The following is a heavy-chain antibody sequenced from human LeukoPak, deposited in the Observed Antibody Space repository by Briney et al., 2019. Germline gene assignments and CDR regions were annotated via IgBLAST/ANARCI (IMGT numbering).Heavy chain of an antibody. V-gene: IGHV3-30*18. CDR3: AKDYSYGSIDY. J-gene: IGHJ4*02. Sequence: GGSLRLSCAASGFTFSSYGMHWVRQAPAKGLEWVAVISYDGSNKYYADSVKGRFTISRDNSKNTLYLQMNSLRAEDTAVYYCAKDYSYGSIDYWGQGTLVTVSS. CDR2: ISYDGSNK. CDR1: GFTFSSYG. D-gene: IGHD5-18*01.